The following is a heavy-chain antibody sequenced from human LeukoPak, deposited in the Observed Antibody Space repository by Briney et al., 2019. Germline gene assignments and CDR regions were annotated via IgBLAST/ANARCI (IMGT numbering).Heavy chain of an antibody. V-gene: IGHV3-73*01. D-gene: IGHD3-3*01. CDR2: IRSKANSYAT. J-gene: IGHJ3*02. CDR3: TRLNRAFGVVRDAFDI. CDR1: GFTFSGSA. Sequence: GGSLRLSCAASGFTFSGSAMHWVRQASEKGLEWVGRIRSKANSYATAYAASVKGRFTTSRDDSKNTAYLQMNSLKTEDTAVYYCTRLNRAFGVVRDAFDIWGQGTMVTVSS.